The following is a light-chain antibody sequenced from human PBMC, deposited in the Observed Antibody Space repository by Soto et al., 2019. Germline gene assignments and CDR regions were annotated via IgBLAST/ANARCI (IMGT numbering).Light chain of an antibody. V-gene: IGLV4-69*01. CDR2: LNSDGSH. J-gene: IGLJ2*01. CDR1: SGHSSYA. Sequence: QPVLTQSPSASASLGASVKLTCTLSSGHSSYAIAWHQQQPEKGPRYLMKLNSDGSHSKGDGIPDRFSGSSSGAERYLTISSRQSEDEADYYCQTWGSSTVVFGGGTKGTVL. CDR3: QTWGSSTVV.